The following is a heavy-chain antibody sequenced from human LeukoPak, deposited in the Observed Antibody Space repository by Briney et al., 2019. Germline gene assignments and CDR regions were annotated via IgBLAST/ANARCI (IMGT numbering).Heavy chain of an antibody. Sequence: PSETLSLTCSVSGGSISSYYWNWIRQPPGKGLEWIGYIYYSGSTNYNPSLKSRVTISVDTSKNQFPLKLSSVTAADTAVYYCARSRSVRGVWSALDPWGQGTLVTVSS. V-gene: IGHV4-59*12. J-gene: IGHJ5*02. D-gene: IGHD3-10*01. CDR1: GGSISSYY. CDR3: ARSRSVRGVWSALDP. CDR2: IYYSGST.